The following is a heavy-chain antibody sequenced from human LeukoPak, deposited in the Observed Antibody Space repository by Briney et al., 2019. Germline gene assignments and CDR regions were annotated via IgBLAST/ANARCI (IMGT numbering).Heavy chain of an antibody. V-gene: IGHV3-20*01. CDR1: GFTFDDYG. Sequence: SGGSLRLSCAASGFTFDDYGMSWVRQAPGKGLEWVSGINWNGGSTGYADSVKGRFTISRDNAKNSLYLQMNSLRAEDAALYRCAVVTAPPGEYYFDYWGQGTLVTVSS. CDR2: INWNGGST. J-gene: IGHJ4*02. CDR3: AVVTAPPGEYYFDY. D-gene: IGHD2-21*02.